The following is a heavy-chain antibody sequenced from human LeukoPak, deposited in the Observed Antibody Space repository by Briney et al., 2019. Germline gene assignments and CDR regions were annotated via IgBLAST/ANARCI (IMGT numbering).Heavy chain of an antibody. Sequence: PGRSLRLSCAASGFTFSSYGMHWVRQAPGKGLEWVAVIWYDGSNKYYADSVKGRFTISRDNSKNTLHLQMNSLRAEDTAVYYCARDAGGSGSYPNWFDPWGQGTLVTVSS. J-gene: IGHJ5*02. D-gene: IGHD3-10*01. CDR1: GFTFSSYG. CDR3: ARDAGGSGSYPNWFDP. V-gene: IGHV3-33*01. CDR2: IWYDGSNK.